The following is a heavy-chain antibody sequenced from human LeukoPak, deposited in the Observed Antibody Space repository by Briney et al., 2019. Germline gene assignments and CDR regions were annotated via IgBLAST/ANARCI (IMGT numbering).Heavy chain of an antibody. V-gene: IGHV4-59*01. CDR2: IYYSGST. CDR1: GGSISSYY. Sequence: SETLSLTCTVSGGSISSYYRSWIRQPPGKGLEWIGYIYYSGSTNYNPSLKSRVTISVDTSKNQFSLKLSSVTAADTAVYYCARVGDFWSGYYPHYFDYWGQGTLVTVSS. J-gene: IGHJ4*02. CDR3: ARVGDFWSGYYPHYFDY. D-gene: IGHD3-3*01.